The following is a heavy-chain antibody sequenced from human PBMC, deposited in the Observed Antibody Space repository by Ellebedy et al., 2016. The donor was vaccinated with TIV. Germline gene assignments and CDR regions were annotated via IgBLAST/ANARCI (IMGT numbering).Heavy chain of an antibody. CDR3: ARDVRPNIGNF. Sequence: GGSLRLSCAASGFTFSSYGMHWVRQTPGKGLEWVAYISYDGSEKSHADSVKGRFTISRDKSKNTLYLQMNSLRREDTAVYFCARDVRPNIGNFWGQGTLVTVSS. CDR1: GFTFSSYG. CDR2: ISYDGSEK. D-gene: IGHD2/OR15-2a*01. V-gene: IGHV3-30*06. J-gene: IGHJ4*02.